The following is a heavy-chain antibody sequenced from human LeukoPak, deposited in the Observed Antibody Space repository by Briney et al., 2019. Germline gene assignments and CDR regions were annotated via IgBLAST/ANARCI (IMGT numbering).Heavy chain of an antibody. Sequence: GGSLRLSCAASGFVFDTYAMNWVRQAPGKGLEWVSLISGSGVTTDYSGSVKGRFTISRDNSKNTLYLQMNTIRADDTAVYWCAKDLFGDWTALHVWGRGTVVTVSS. CDR2: ISGSGVTT. J-gene: IGHJ3*01. V-gene: IGHV3-23*01. CDR1: GFVFDTYA. CDR3: AKDLFGDWTALHV. D-gene: IGHD3-10*02.